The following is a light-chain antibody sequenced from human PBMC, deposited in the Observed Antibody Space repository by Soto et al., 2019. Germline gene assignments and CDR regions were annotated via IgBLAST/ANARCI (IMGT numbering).Light chain of an antibody. J-gene: IGKJ1*01. CDR3: MQGTHWPWT. CDR2: KVS. Sequence: DVVMTQSPLSLPVTLGQPAPISCRSSQSLVFSDGDTYLNWFLQRPGQSPRRLIYKVSNRDSGVPDRFSGSGSGTDFTLKISRVEAEDVGLYYCMQGTHWPWTFGQGTTVEIK. V-gene: IGKV2-30*01. CDR1: QSLVFSDGDTY.